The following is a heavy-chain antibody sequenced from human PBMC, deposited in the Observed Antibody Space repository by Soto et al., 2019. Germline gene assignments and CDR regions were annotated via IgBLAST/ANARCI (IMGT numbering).Heavy chain of an antibody. D-gene: IGHD3-22*01. CDR2: IYYSGST. Sequence: SETLSLTCTVSGGSISSGGYYWSWIRQHPGKGLEWIGYIYYSGSTYYNPSLKSRVTISVDTSKNQFSLKLSSVTAADTAVYYCAIYDSSGSRGFQHWRQGTLVTVSS. J-gene: IGHJ1*01. CDR1: GGSISSGGYY. CDR3: AIYDSSGSRGFQH. V-gene: IGHV4-31*03.